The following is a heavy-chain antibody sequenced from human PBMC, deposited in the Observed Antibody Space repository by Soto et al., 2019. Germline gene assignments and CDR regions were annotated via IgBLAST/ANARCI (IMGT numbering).Heavy chain of an antibody. D-gene: IGHD3-3*01. CDR1: RVTFISRA. Sequence: GGSLRLSWAASRVTFISRAMSWVRQAPGKGPEWVSAISAGGSSTYYTDSVKGRFTISRDNSKDALFLQMNSLRAEDTAIYYCASGPTIFGVNIIFEYYYGMDIWGQGTTVTVSS. V-gene: IGHV3-23*01. CDR3: ASGPTIFGVNIIFEYYYGMDI. J-gene: IGHJ6*02. CDR2: ISAGGSST.